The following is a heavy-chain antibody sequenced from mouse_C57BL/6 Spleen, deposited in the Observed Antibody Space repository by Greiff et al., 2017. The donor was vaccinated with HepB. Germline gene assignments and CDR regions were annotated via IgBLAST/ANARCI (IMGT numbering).Heavy chain of an antibody. CDR2: IHPNSGST. CDR1: GYTFTSYW. D-gene: IGHD2-5*01. V-gene: IGHV1-64*01. Sequence: VQLQQSGAELVKPGASVKLSCKASGYTFTSYWMHWVKQRPGQGLEWIGMIHPNSGSTNYNEKFKSKATLTVDKSSSTAYMQLSSLTSEDSAVYYCARKGYSNYGWFAYWGQGTLFTVAA. CDR3: ARKGYSNYGWFAY. J-gene: IGHJ3*01.